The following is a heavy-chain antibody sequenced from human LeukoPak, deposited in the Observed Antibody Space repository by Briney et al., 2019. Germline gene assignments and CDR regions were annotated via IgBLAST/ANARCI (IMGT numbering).Heavy chain of an antibody. CDR3: ARVYYDSSGPLSPYFDY. Sequence: PSETLPLTCAVYGGSFSGYYWSWIRQPPVKALEWIGEINHSGSTNYNPSLKSRVTISVDTSKNQFSLKLSSVTAADTAVYYCARVYYDSSGPLSPYFDYWGQGTLVTVS. V-gene: IGHV4-34*01. D-gene: IGHD3-22*01. J-gene: IGHJ4*02. CDR2: INHSGST. CDR1: GGSFSGYY.